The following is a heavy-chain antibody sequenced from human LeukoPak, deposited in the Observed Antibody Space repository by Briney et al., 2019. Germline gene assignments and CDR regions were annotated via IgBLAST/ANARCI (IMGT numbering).Heavy chain of an antibody. J-gene: IGHJ4*02. CDR2: IIPIFGTA. D-gene: IGHD3-22*01. V-gene: IGHV1-69*08. CDR3: ATLRGRYFYDSSGYYWNLYDY. Sequence: SVKVSCKASAGTFSSYTICWVRQAPGQGLEWMGRIIPIFGTANYAHKFQGRVTITADKSKSTAYMELSSLRSDDTAVYYCATLRGRYFYDSSGYYWNLYDYWGQGTLVTVSS. CDR1: AGTFSSYT.